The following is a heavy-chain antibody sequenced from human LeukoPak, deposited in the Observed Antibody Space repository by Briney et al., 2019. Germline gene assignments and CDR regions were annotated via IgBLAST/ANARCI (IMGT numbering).Heavy chain of an antibody. CDR2: ISGSGSTI. Sequence: GGSLRLSCAASGFTFSDYYMSWIRQAPGKGLEWVSYISGSGSTIYYADSVKGRFTISRDNAKNSLYLQMNSLRAEDTAVYYCARDLGVGLSYDYADYWGQGTLVTVSS. CDR1: GFTFSDYY. V-gene: IGHV3-11*01. CDR3: ARDLGVGLSYDYADY. J-gene: IGHJ4*02. D-gene: IGHD2-15*01.